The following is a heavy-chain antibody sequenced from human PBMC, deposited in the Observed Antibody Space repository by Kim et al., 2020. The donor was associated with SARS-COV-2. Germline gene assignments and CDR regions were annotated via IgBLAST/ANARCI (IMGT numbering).Heavy chain of an antibody. CDR3: ANGKLYGDRAGSFDY. CDR2: ISGSAETT. V-gene: IGHV3-23*01. D-gene: IGHD4-17*01. J-gene: IGHJ4*02. Sequence: GGSLRLSCAASGFTFSTYAMSWVRQAPGKGLEWVSVISGSAETTYYADSVKGRFTTSRDNSKNTLYLQMNSLRAEDTAIYYCANGKLYGDRAGSFDYWGQGTLVTVSS. CDR1: GFTFSTYA.